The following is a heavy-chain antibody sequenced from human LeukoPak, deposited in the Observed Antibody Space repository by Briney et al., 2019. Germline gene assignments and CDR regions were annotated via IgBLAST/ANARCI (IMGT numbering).Heavy chain of an antibody. D-gene: IGHD2-2*01. CDR1: GGSFSGYY. CDR3: ARALVVPASYYFDY. V-gene: IGHV4-34*01. J-gene: IGHJ4*02. Sequence: KTSETLSLTCAVYGGSFSGYYWSWIRQPPGKGLEWIGEVNHSGSTNYNPSLKSRVTISVDTSKNQFSLKLSSVTAADTAVYYCARALVVPASYYFDYWGQGTLVTVSS. CDR2: VNHSGST.